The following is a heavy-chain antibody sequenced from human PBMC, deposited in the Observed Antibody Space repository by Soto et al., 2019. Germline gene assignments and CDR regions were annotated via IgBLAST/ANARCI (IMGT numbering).Heavy chain of an antibody. CDR3: ASCTYYYDSSGYFRGILGAFDI. Sequence: QLQLQESGPGLVKPSETLSLTCTVSGGSISSSSYYWGWIRQPPGKGLEWIGSIYYSGSTYYNPSLKIRVTISVDTSKNQFSLKLSSVTAADTAVYYCASCTYYYDSSGYFRGILGAFDIWGQGTMVTVSS. D-gene: IGHD3-22*01. CDR1: GGSISSSSYY. J-gene: IGHJ3*02. V-gene: IGHV4-39*01. CDR2: IYYSGST.